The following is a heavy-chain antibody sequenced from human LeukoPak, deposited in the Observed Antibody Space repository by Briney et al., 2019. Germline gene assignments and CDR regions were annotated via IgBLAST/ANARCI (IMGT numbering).Heavy chain of an antibody. V-gene: IGHV3-30*02. CDR1: GFTFSSYG. J-gene: IGHJ4*02. CDR3: AKDREYISSAFDY. D-gene: IGHD6-6*01. CDR2: IRYDGSNK. Sequence: HPGGSLRLSCVASGFTFSSYGMHWVRQAPGKGLEWVAFIRYDGSNKYYADSVKGRFTISRDNSKNTLYLQMNSLRAEDTAVYYCAKDREYISSAFDYWGQGTLVTVSS.